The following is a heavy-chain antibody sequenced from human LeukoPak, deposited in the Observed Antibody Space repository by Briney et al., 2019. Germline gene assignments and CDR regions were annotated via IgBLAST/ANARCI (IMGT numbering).Heavy chain of an antibody. V-gene: IGHV4-39*07. CDR1: GGSISSSSYY. D-gene: IGHD6-19*01. CDR2: IYYSGST. CDR3: ARDLGVAVAGKVRSVIDY. J-gene: IGHJ4*02. Sequence: SETLSLTCTVSGGSISSSSYYWGWIRQPPGKGLEWIGSIYYSGSTYYNPSLKSRVTISVDTSKNQFSLKLSSVTAADTAVYYCARDLGVAVAGKVRSVIDYWGQGTLVTVSS.